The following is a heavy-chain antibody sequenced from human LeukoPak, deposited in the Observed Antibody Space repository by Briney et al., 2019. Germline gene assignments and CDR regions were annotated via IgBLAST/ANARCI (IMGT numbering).Heavy chain of an antibody. J-gene: IGHJ4*02. CDR2: FDPEDGET. CDR3: ARDRGYYDSSGYLPFDY. Sequence: ASVKVSCKVSGYTLTELSMHWVRQAPGKGLEWMGGFDPEDGETIYAQKFQGRVTMTRDTSTSTVYMELSSLRSEDTAVYYCARDRGYYDSSGYLPFDYWGQGTLVTVSS. V-gene: IGHV1-24*01. CDR1: GYTLTELS. D-gene: IGHD3-22*01.